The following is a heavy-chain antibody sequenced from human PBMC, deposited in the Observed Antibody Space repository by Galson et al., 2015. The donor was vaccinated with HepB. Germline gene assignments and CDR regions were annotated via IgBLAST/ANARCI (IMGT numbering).Heavy chain of an antibody. CDR1: GFPFKSYA. J-gene: IGHJ6*03. V-gene: IGHV3-30*01. CDR3: ATDDRWQWLENYYHYMNV. CDR2: ISYDGNNK. D-gene: IGHD6-19*01. Sequence: SLRLSCAASGFPFKSYAIHWVRQAPGKGLEWVAVISYDGNNKNYADSVKGRFAISRDNSKNTLYLQMNSLRPGDTAVYYCATDDRWQWLENYYHYMNVWGKGTTVTVSS.